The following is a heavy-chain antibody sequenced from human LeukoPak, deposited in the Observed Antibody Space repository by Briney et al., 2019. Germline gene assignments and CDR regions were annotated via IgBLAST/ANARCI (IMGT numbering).Heavy chain of an antibody. D-gene: IGHD5-18*01. CDR3: VTGFTAMAVDYFDY. CDR2: SDPEDGER. J-gene: IGHJ4*02. V-gene: IGHV1-24*01. Sequence: ASVKVSCKVSGKTLSDLSIHWLRQPPGKGLEWLGGSDPEDGERIYAQMFQGRVTMTEDASIDTAYMELSSLRSEDTAVYYCVTGFTAMAVDYFDYWGQGTLVTVSP. CDR1: GKTLSDLS.